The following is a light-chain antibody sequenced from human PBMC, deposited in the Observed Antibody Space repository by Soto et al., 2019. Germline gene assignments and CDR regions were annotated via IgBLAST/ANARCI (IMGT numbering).Light chain of an antibody. V-gene: IGKV1-5*01. Sequence: DIQMTQSPSTLSASIGDRVTITCRASQHIYKWLAWYQQKPQKAPKLLIFEAAALETGVSPRFSGSGSGTEFTLTIISLQPDDFTTYYCQQYERYPLTFGGGTKVE. CDR3: QQYERYPLT. CDR1: QHIYKW. CDR2: EAA. J-gene: IGKJ4*01.